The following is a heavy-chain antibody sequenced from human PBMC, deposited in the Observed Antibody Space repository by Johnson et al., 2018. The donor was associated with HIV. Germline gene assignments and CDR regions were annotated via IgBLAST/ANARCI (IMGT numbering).Heavy chain of an antibody. D-gene: IGHD6-13*01. CDR2: IKGKTDGGTT. CDR1: GFIFSNAW. Sequence: VQLVESGGGLIEPGGSLRLSCAASGFIFSNAWMTWVRQAPGKGLEWVGRIKGKTDGGTTDYAAPVKGRFTISRSESKNTLYLQMNSLRAEDTAVYYCARFRSSNWFDAFDIWGQGTMVTVSA. J-gene: IGHJ3*02. V-gene: IGHV3-15*01. CDR3: ARFRSSNWFDAFDI.